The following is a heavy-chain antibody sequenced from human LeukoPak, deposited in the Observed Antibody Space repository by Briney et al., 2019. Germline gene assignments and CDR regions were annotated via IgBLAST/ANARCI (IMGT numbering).Heavy chain of an antibody. CDR3: ARHVEQLERRDYYYYMDV. V-gene: IGHV1-3*01. D-gene: IGHD1-1*01. J-gene: IGHJ6*03. Sequence: GASVKVSCKASGYTFTSYAMHWVRQAPGQRLEWMGWINAGNGNTKYSQKFQGRVTITRDTSASTAYMELSSLRSEDTAVYYCARHVEQLERRDYYYYMDVWGKGTTVTVSS. CDR1: GYTFTSYA. CDR2: INAGNGNT.